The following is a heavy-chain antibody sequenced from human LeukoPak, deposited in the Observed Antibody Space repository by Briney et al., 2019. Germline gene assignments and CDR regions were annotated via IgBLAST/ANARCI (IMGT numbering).Heavy chain of an antibody. CDR2: INSDGSST. V-gene: IGHV3-74*01. D-gene: IGHD3-9*01. CDR1: GFTFSGYW. J-gene: IGHJ6*02. Sequence: GGSLRLSCAASGFTFSGYWMHWVRQAPGKGLVWVSRINSDGSSTSYADSVKGRFTISRDNAKNTLYLQMNSLRAEDTAVYYCARDKRYYDILTGYFAGNYGMDVWGQGTTVTVSS. CDR3: ARDKRYYDILTGYFAGNYGMDV.